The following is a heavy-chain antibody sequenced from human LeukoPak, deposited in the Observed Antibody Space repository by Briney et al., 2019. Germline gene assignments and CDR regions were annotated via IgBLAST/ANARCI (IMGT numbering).Heavy chain of an antibody. J-gene: IGHJ6*03. CDR1: GFTFSDYG. CDR2: ISGSGDST. D-gene: IGHD6-19*01. Sequence: GGSLRLSCAAAGFTFSDYGMSWVRQATGKGLEWVSAISGSGDSTYYADSVKGRFTISRDNSKNTLYLQMNSLRAEDTAVYYCAKGMYSSGRYYYYYMDVWGKGTTVTVSS. CDR3: AKGMYSSGRYYYYYMDV. V-gene: IGHV3-23*01.